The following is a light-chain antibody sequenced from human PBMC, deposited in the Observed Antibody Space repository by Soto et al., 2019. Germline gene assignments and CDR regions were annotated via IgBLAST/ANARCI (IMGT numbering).Light chain of an antibody. CDR3: QKRSNGHPLT. J-gene: IGKJ4*01. Sequence: VLPHSPVTPSFSPWARATVSCSASQSFRGLLAWYQQKPGQAPRLLIYDAYNRATGIPPRFSGSGSGTDFTLTISSLEPEDFGVYYCQKRSNGHPLTSG. CDR2: DAY. CDR1: QSFRGL. V-gene: IGKV3-11*01.